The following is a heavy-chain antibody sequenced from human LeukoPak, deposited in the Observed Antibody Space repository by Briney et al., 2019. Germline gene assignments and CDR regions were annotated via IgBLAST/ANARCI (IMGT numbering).Heavy chain of an antibody. D-gene: IGHD6-6*01. Sequence: GGSLRLSCAASGFNFSSFEMNWVRQAPGKGLEWVSYISPTGSAIYYADSVKGRFTISRDNARNSLYLQMNSLRAEDAAVYYCARGTSGSSFGYWGQGTLVTVSS. CDR1: GFNFSSFE. V-gene: IGHV3-48*03. CDR2: ISPTGSAI. J-gene: IGHJ4*02. CDR3: ARGTSGSSFGY.